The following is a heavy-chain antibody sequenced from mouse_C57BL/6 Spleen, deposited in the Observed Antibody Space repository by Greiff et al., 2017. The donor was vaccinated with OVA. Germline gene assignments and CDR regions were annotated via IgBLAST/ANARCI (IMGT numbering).Heavy chain of an antibody. D-gene: IGHD1-1*01. CDR3: AKPYGSSWGWYFDV. Sequence: VQLQQPGTELVKPGASVKLSCTASGYTFTSYWMHWVKQRPGHGLEWIGNINPSNGGTNYNEKFKSKATLTVDKSSSTAYMQLSSLTSEDSAVYYCAKPYGSSWGWYFDVWGTGTTVTVSS. CDR2: INPSNGGT. CDR1: GYTFTSYW. V-gene: IGHV1-53*01. J-gene: IGHJ1*03.